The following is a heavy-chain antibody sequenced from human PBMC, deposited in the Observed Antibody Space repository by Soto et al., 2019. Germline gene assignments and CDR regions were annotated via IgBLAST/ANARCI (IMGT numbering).Heavy chain of an antibody. V-gene: IGHV1-69*13. Sequence: SVKVSCKASGGTLSSYASSWVRQAPGQGLEWMGGIIPIFGTANYAQKFQGRVTITADESTSTAYMELSSLRSEDTAVYYCARGGLTSYDILTGYYSLYYYYYGMDVWGQGTTVTVSS. J-gene: IGHJ6*02. CDR1: GGTLSSYA. D-gene: IGHD3-9*01. CDR3: ARGGLTSYDILTGYYSLYYYYYGMDV. CDR2: IIPIFGTA.